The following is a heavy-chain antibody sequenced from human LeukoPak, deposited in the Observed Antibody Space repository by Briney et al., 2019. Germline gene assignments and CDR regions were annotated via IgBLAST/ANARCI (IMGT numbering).Heavy chain of an antibody. CDR2: TYHNRIT. CDR3: ARVSRIRGFYTWFDP. V-gene: IGHV4-38-2*01. D-gene: IGHD5/OR15-5a*01. CDR1: CYCSSCDLY. J-gene: IGHJ5*02. Sequence: PSETVSLTRSVCCYCSSCDLYRGRIRQRAGEGLEGGVHTYHNRITYYNVPLQSRFTISVDTSKNHFSLKLRSVTATATAVYFCARVSRIRGFYTWFDPWGQGILVTVSS.